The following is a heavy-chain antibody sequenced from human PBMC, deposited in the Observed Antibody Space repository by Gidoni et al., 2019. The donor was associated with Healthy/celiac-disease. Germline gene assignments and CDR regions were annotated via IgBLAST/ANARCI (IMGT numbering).Heavy chain of an antibody. J-gene: IGHJ4*02. CDR3: ARDRDTAMVPYFDY. CDR2: IKQDGSEK. V-gene: IGHV3-7*03. D-gene: IGHD5-18*01. Sequence: EVQLVESGGGLVQPEGSLRLSCAASGFTFSSYWMSWVRQAPGKGLEWVANIKQDGSEKYYVDAVEGRFTISRDNAKNSLYLQMNSLRAEDTAVYYCARDRDTAMVPYFDYWGQGTLVTVSS. CDR1: GFTFSSYW.